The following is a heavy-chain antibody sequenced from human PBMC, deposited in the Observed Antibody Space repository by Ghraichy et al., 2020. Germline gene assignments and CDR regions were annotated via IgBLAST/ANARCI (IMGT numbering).Heavy chain of an antibody. D-gene: IGHD4-23*01. Sequence: GGSLRLSCEVSGFTFNNYAMCWVRQAPGKGLEWVSAISGSGGSPYYADSVRGRFTISRDNSKNMLYLQMNSLRDEDTAVYYCARDAGLLVTSKRWIDHWGQGTLVTVSS. CDR2: ISGSGGSP. J-gene: IGHJ4*02. CDR3: ARDAGLLVTSKRWIDH. V-gene: IGHV3-23*01. CDR1: GFTFNNYA.